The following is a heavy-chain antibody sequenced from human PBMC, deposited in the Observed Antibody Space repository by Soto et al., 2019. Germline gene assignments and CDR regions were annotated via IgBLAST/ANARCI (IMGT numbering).Heavy chain of an antibody. V-gene: IGHV4-59*01. CDR1: GGSTSSYY. J-gene: IGHJ4*02. D-gene: IGHD6-13*01. CDR2: IYYSGST. CDR3: AREIRQQLVLDYFDY. Sequence: PSETLSLTCTVSGGSTSSYYWSWIRQPPGKGLEWIGYIYYSGSTNYNPSLKSRVTISVDTSKNQFSLKLSSVTAADTAVYYCAREIRQQLVLDYFDYWGQGTLVTVSS.